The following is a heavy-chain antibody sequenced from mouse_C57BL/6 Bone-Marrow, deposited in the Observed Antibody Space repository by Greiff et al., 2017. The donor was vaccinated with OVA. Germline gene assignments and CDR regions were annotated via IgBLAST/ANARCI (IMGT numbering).Heavy chain of an antibody. CDR1: GFSFTSYG. D-gene: IGHD2-3*01. CDR3: GKKGYDGYAYWYFDV. V-gene: IGHV2-5*01. CDR2: IWSGGST. Sequence: QVQLQQSGPGLVQPSQSLSITCTASGFSFTSYGVHWVRQSPGKGLEWLGGIWSGGSTDYNAAFMTRLSSNKDNSNSQVFSKMNSLQADDTAIYYCGKKGYDGYAYWYFDVWGTGTTVTVSS. J-gene: IGHJ1*03.